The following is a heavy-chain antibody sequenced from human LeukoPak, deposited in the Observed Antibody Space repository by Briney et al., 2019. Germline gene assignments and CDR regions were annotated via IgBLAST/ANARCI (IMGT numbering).Heavy chain of an antibody. CDR1: GFTFSNFA. CDR2: ISDTGGRT. J-gene: IGHJ4*02. D-gene: IGHD4-23*01. V-gene: IGHV3-23*01. CDR3: AQLRYGGPSY. Sequence: PGGSLRLSCAASGFTFSNFAMSWVRQAPGKGLEWVSGISDTGGRTYYADSVEGRFSISRDNSKNTLYLQLNSLTADHTALYYCAQLRYGGPSYWGQGTLVTVSS.